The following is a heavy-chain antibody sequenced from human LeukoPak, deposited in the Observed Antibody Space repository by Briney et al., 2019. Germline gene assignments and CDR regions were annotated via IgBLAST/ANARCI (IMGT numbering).Heavy chain of an antibody. Sequence: GRSLRLSCAASGFTFGFYGMHWVRQAPGKGLEWVAAMSYGGNNKYYADSVKGRFTISRDNPKNTLYLQMNSLRAEDTAVYYCAKDGDIVGAISFDYWGQGTLVTVSS. CDR3: AKDGDIVGAISFDY. D-gene: IGHD1-26*01. V-gene: IGHV3-30*18. CDR1: GFTFGFYG. J-gene: IGHJ4*02. CDR2: MSYGGNNK.